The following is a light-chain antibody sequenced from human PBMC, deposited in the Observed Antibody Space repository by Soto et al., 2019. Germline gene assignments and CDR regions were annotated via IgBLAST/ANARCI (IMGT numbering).Light chain of an antibody. CDR1: QSISSY. Sequence: EIGFTHSPDTLSFSTGDRATLSCRASQSISSYLAWYQQKPGRAPRLLIYDASDRATGVPARFTGSGSGTDLTLPPSSIEPEDFAVYFWQQRSTWLSTTFGQWTRLRLN. V-gene: IGKV3-11*01. CDR3: QQRSTWLSTT. J-gene: IGKJ5*01. CDR2: DAS.